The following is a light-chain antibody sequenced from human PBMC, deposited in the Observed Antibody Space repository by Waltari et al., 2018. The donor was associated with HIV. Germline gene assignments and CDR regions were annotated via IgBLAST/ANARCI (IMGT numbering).Light chain of an antibody. J-gene: IGLJ2*01. CDR1: STDIGGYDY. V-gene: IGLV2-8*01. CDR2: EVD. CDR3: SSYAGSDKYVV. Sequence: QSALTQPPSASGSPGQSVTISCTGSSTDIGGYDYVSWYQQHPGKAPKFMLYEVDQRPSGFPERFSGSKSGNTASLTVSGLQAEDEAYYYCSSYAGSDKYVVFGGGTKLTVL.